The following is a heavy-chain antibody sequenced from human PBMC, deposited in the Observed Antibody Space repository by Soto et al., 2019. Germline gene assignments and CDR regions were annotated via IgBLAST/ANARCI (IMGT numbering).Heavy chain of an antibody. V-gene: IGHV3-49*04. CDR2: IRSKAYGGTT. CDR1: GFTSGDYA. D-gene: IGHD1-26*01. CDR3: TRGVGATLPISIY. Sequence: GGSLRLSCTSSGFTSGDYAMSWVRQAPGKGLEWVGFIRSKAYGGTTEYAASVKGRFTISRDDSKSIAYLQMNSLKTEDTAVYYCTRGVGATLPISIYWGQGTLVTVSS. J-gene: IGHJ4*02.